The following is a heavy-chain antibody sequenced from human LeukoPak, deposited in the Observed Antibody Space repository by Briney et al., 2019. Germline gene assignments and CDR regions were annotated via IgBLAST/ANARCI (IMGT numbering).Heavy chain of an antibody. J-gene: IGHJ4*02. D-gene: IGHD4-23*01. CDR3: TRVTTVVDFDY. Sequence: GGSLRLSCAASGFTFSSYAMSWVRQAPGKGLEWVSAISGSGSSTYYADSVKGRFTISRDNSKNTLYLQMNSLRAEDTAVYYCTRVTTVVDFDYWGQGTLVTVSS. CDR1: GFTFSSYA. CDR2: ISGSGSST. V-gene: IGHV3-23*01.